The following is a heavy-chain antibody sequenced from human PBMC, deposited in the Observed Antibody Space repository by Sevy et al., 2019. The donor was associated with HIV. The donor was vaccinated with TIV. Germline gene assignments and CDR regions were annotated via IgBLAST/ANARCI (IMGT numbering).Heavy chain of an antibody. V-gene: IGHV3-23*01. D-gene: IGHD2-8*01. CDR2: LSFGCGKI. J-gene: IGHJ4*02. CDR1: GFNFNIYS. Sequence: GGSLRLSCAVSGFNFNIYSMSWVRQAPGKGLEWVSTLSFGCGKINYADSVKGRFIISRDDSKSTLYLQMNSLRAEDTAVYFSAREGCTRPHDYWGQGTLVTVSS. CDR3: AREGCTRPHDY.